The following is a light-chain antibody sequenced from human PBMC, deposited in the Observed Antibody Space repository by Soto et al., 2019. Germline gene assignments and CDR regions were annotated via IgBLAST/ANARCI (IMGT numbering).Light chain of an antibody. V-gene: IGKV3-20*01. CDR1: QSVSSSY. Sequence: EIVLTRSPGTLCLSPGERATLSCIASQSVSSSYLAWYQQKPGQAPRLLIYGASSRATGIPDRFSGSGSGTDFTLTISRLEPEDFAVYYCQQYGSSPWTFGQGTKVDIK. CDR3: QQYGSSPWT. J-gene: IGKJ1*01. CDR2: GAS.